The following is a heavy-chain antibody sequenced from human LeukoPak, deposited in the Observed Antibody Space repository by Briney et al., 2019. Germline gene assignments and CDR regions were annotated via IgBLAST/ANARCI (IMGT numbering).Heavy chain of an antibody. CDR2: IIPIFDTA. J-gene: IGHJ3*02. Sequence: SVKVSCKASGYTFTSYGISWVRQAPGQGLEWMGGIIPIFDTANYAQKFQGRVTITADESTSTAYMELSSLRSEDTAVYYCAREGPTVVTPEVAFDIWGQGTMVTVSS. CDR1: GYTFTSYG. D-gene: IGHD4-23*01. CDR3: AREGPTVVTPEVAFDI. V-gene: IGHV1-69*13.